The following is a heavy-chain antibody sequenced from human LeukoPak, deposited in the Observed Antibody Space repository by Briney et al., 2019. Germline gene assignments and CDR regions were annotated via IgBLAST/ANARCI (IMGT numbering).Heavy chain of an antibody. V-gene: IGHV3-21*01. CDR2: ISTISSSI. D-gene: IGHD6-25*01. J-gene: IGHJ4*02. CDR3: ARDDIAEATCFDY. CDR1: GLTFSSYT. Sequence: PGRSLRLSCAASGLTFSSYTMNCVRQAPGEGLEWVSSISTISSSISYGDPVTGPFTISRDNAKYSLYLQMNSLRAEDTAVYYCARDDIAEATCFDYWGQGTLVTASS.